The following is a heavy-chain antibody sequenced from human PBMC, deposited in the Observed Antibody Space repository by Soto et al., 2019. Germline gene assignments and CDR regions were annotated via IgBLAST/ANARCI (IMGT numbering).Heavy chain of an antibody. CDR1: GGSISSTSHY. V-gene: IGHV4-39*01. D-gene: IGHD2-21*02. J-gene: IGHJ5*02. CDR3: ARQDGGNFKWFDP. Sequence: SETLSLTCTVSGGSISSTSHYWAWIRQPPGKGLEWIGSIFYSGSTYYNSSLKSRVTISVYTSENQFSLKLTSVTAAETALYYCARQDGGNFKWFDPWGQGILVTVSS. CDR2: IFYSGST.